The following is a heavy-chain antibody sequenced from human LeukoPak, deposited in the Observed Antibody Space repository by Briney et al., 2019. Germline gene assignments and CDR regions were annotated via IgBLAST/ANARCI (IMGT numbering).Heavy chain of an antibody. D-gene: IGHD3-22*01. CDR2: LSGSGGNT. V-gene: IGHV3-23*01. J-gene: IGHJ4*02. CDR3: AKVSGYYFDSGGYYYFDY. Sequence: PGGSLRLSCAASGFTFSSYAMGWVRQAPGKGLEWVSGLSGSGGNTYHADSVKGRFTISRDNSKNTLSLQMNSLRAEDTAVYYCAKVSGYYFDSGGYYYFDYWGQGTLVTVSS. CDR1: GFTFSSYA.